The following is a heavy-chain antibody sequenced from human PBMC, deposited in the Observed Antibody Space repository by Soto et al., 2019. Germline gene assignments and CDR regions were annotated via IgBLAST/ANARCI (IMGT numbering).Heavy chain of an antibody. Sequence: SETLSLTCTVSGGSISSYYWSWIRQPPGKGLEWIGYIYYSGSTNCNPSLKSRVTISVDTSKNQFSLKLSSVTAADTAVYYCARDQAVADPAYGMDVWGQGTTVTVSS. CDR3: ARDQAVADPAYGMDV. V-gene: IGHV4-59*01. D-gene: IGHD6-19*01. J-gene: IGHJ6*02. CDR2: IYYSGST. CDR1: GGSISSYY.